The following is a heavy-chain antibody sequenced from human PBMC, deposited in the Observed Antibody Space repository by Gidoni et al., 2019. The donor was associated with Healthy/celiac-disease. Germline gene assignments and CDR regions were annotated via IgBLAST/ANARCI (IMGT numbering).Heavy chain of an antibody. V-gene: IGHV4-61*02. J-gene: IGHJ6*02. CDR1: GCSISSGSSY. D-gene: IGHD2-15*01. CDR3: ARGAVVAATRFFYYYGMDV. CDR2: IDTRGST. Sequence: QVQLQESGPGLVKPAQTLSLTCRVSGCSISSGSSYWSWIRQPAVKGLEWIGRIDTRGSTTDNPSLKSRVTISVDTSKNQFSLKLSSVTAADTAVYYFARGAVVAATRFFYYYGMDVWGQGTTVTVSS.